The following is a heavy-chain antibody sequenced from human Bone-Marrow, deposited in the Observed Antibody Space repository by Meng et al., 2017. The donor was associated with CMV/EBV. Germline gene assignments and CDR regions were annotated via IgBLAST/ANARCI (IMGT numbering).Heavy chain of an antibody. Sequence: SETLSLTCTVSGYSISSGYYWGWIRQPPGKGLEWIGSIYHSGSTYYNPSLKSRVTISVDTSKNQFSLKLSSVTAADTAVYYCATPGDCSSTSCYDYYYYYGMDVWGQGTTVTVSS. J-gene: IGHJ6*02. CDR3: ATPGDCSSTSCYDYYYYYGMDV. D-gene: IGHD2-2*01. CDR2: IYHSGST. V-gene: IGHV4-38-2*02. CDR1: GYSISSGYY.